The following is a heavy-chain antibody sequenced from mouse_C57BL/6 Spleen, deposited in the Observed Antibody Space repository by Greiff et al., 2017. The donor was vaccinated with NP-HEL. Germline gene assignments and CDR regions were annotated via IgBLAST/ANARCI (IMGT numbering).Heavy chain of an antibody. V-gene: IGHV1-61*01. J-gene: IGHJ4*01. CDR3: AREGVFGYDGLYYAMDY. D-gene: IGHD2-14*01. Sequence: QVQLKQPGAELVRPGSSVKLSCKASGYTFTSYWMDWVKQRPGQGLEWIGNIYPSDSETHYNQKFKDKATLTVDKSSSTAYMQLSSLTSEDSAVYYCAREGVFGYDGLYYAMDYWGQGTSVTVSS. CDR1: GYTFTSYW. CDR2: IYPSDSET.